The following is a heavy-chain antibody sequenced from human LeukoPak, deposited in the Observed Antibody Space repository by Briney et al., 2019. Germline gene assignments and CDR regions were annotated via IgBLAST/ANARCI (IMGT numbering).Heavy chain of an antibody. CDR1: GFTFSDYY. CDR3: ARRYTGYGILDY. V-gene: IGHV3-11*03. D-gene: IGHD5-12*01. CDR2: ISDSSSYP. Sequence: GGSLRLSCAASGFTFSDYYMSWIRQAPGKGLEWVSYISDSSSYPDYADSVKGRFTISRDNSKNSLYLQMNSLRAEDTAVYYCARRYTGYGILDYWGQGTLVTVSS. J-gene: IGHJ4*02.